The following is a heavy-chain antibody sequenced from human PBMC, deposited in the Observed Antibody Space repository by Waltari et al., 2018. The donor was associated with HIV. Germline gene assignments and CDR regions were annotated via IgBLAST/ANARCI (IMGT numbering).Heavy chain of an antibody. J-gene: IGHJ2*01. CDR2: ISSSSSTI. Sequence: EVQLVESGGGLVQPGGSLRLSCAASGFPFSSYSMNWVRQAPEKGLEGVLYISSSSSTIYSADSVKGRFTISRDNAKNSLYLQMNSLRAEDTAVYYCARSKYSSSSGFDLWGRGTLVTVSS. CDR3: ARSKYSSSSGFDL. D-gene: IGHD6-6*01. V-gene: IGHV3-48*01. CDR1: GFPFSSYS.